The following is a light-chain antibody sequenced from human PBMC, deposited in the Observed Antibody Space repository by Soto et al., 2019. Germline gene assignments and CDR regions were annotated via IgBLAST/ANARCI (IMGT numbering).Light chain of an antibody. CDR2: GAS. CDR3: QQYNNWPRT. J-gene: IGKJ1*01. CDR1: QSVSNN. V-gene: IGKV3D-15*01. Sequence: RVVTQCPATLSLSPGERSSLSFMASQSVSNNLAWYQQKLGQAPRLLIYGASTRATGIPARFSGSGSGTEFTLTISSLQSEDFAVYYCQQYNNWPRTFGQGTKVDIK.